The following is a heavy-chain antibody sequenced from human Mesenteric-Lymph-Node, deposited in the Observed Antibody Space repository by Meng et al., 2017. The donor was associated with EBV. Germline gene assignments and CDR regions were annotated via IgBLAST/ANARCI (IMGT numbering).Heavy chain of an antibody. CDR2: IDPTNGYT. CDR3: ARGYSYGYGDY. V-gene: IGHV1-46*01. Sequence: QVQVVQSGAEVKKPGASVTVSCKASGYTFTSYYMHWVRQAPGQGLEYMGIIDPTNGYTKYAQKFQGRVTMTRDTSTSTVYMDLSSLRSEDTAVYYCARGYSYGYGDYWGQGTLVTVSS. D-gene: IGHD5-18*01. J-gene: IGHJ4*02. CDR1: GYTFTSYY.